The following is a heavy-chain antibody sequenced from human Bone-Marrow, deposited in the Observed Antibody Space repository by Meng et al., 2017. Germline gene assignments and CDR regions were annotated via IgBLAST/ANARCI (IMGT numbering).Heavy chain of an antibody. CDR1: GYTFTSYY. CDR3: ARALPYGDLTWRYYYYGMDV. V-gene: IGHV1-46*01. D-gene: IGHD4-17*01. Sequence: ASVKVSCKASGYTFTSYYMHWVRQAPGQGREWMGIINPSGGSTSYAQKFQGRVTMTRDTSTSTVYMELSSLRSEDTAVYYCARALPYGDLTWRYYYYGMDVWGQGTTVTVSS. J-gene: IGHJ6*02. CDR2: INPSGGST.